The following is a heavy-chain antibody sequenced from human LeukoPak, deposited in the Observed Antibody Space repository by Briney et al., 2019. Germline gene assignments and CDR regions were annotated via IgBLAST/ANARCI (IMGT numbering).Heavy chain of an antibody. CDR3: AKAVEYSSSSIDY. CDR2: ISYDGSNK. D-gene: IGHD6-6*01. Sequence: PGRCLRLSCAASGFTFTSYGMHWVRQAPGKGLEWVAVISYDGSNKYYADSVKGRFTISRDNSKNTLYLQMNSLRAEDTAVYYCAKAVEYSSSSIDYWGQGTLVTVSS. CDR1: GFTFTSYG. J-gene: IGHJ4*02. V-gene: IGHV3-30*18.